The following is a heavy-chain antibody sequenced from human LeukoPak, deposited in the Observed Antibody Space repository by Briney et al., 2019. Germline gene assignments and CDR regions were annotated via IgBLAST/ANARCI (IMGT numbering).Heavy chain of an antibody. J-gene: IGHJ4*02. Sequence: GASVKVSCKASGYSFTGYYMHWVRQAPGQGLEWMGWINPNSGGTKYAQKFQGRVTMTRDTSISTAYMELSSLRSEDTAVYYCARDAGQGNYDILTGYYRDWGQGTLVTVSS. CDR3: ARDAGQGNYDILTGYYRD. CDR1: GYSFTGYY. V-gene: IGHV1-2*02. D-gene: IGHD3-9*01. CDR2: INPNSGGT.